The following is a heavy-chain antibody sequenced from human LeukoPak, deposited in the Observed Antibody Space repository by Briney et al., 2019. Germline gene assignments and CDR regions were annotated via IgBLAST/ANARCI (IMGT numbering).Heavy chain of an antibody. CDR3: ARGVCSSTSCLFDY. D-gene: IGHD2-2*01. CDR2: IYYSGST. Sequence: SQTLSLTCTVSGGSISSGDYYWSWIRQPPGKGLEWIGYIYYSGSTYYNPSLKSRVTISVDTSKNPFSLKLSSVTAADTAVYYCARGVCSSTSCLFDYWGQGTLVTVSS. CDR1: GGSISSGDYY. J-gene: IGHJ4*02. V-gene: IGHV4-30-4*01.